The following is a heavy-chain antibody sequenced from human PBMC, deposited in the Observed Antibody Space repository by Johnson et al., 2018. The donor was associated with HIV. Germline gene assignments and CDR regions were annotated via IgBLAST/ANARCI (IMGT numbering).Heavy chain of an antibody. Sequence: QVQLVESGGGLVKPGGSLRLSCAASGFTFSDYYMSWIRQAPGKGLEWVSYISRSGSTIYYADSVKGRITISRDNAKKSLNLQRNSLRAEDTDVYYCARATYSSSWYRDAFDIWGQGTMVTVSS. CDR3: ARATYSSSWYRDAFDI. CDR1: GFTFSDYY. J-gene: IGHJ3*02. CDR2: ISRSGSTI. V-gene: IGHV3-11*04. D-gene: IGHD6-13*01.